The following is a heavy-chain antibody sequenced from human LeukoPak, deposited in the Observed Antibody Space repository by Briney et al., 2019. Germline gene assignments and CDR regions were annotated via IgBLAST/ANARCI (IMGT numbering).Heavy chain of an antibody. CDR2: ISWNSGSI. J-gene: IGHJ3*02. D-gene: IGHD3-22*01. CDR1: GFTFDDYA. CDR3: AKEVGITMIDAFDI. Sequence: GGSLRLSCAASGFTFDDYAMHWVRQAPGKGLEWVSGISWNSGSIGYADSVKGRFTISRDNAKNSLYLQMNSLRAEDTALYYCAKEVGITMIDAFDIWGQGTMVTVSS. V-gene: IGHV3-9*01.